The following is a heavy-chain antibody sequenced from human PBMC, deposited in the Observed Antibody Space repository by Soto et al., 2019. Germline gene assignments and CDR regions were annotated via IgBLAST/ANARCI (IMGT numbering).Heavy chain of an antibody. J-gene: IGHJ4*02. Sequence: GGSLRLSCAASGFTFSSYWMHWVRQAPGKGLVWVSRINSDGSSTSYADSVKGRFTISRDNAKNTLYLQMNSLRAEDTAVYYCAGGFIYGDSLGYWGEGTLVTVSS. CDR2: INSDGSST. CDR3: AGGFIYGDSLGY. D-gene: IGHD4-17*01. V-gene: IGHV3-74*01. CDR1: GFTFSSYW.